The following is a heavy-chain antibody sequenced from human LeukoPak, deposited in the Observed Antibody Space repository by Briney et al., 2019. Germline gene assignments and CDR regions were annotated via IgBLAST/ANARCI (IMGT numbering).Heavy chain of an antibody. CDR3: ARGHRVLLWFGELFDY. V-gene: IGHV3-7*05. J-gene: IGHJ4*02. CDR2: IKQDGSEK. D-gene: IGHD3-10*01. Sequence: AGSLRLSCAASGFTCSSYWMSWVRQAPGKGLEWVANIKQDGSEKYYVDSVKGRFTISRDNAKNSLYLQMNSLRAEDTAVYYCARGHRVLLWFGELFDYWGQGTLVTVSS. CDR1: GFTCSSYW.